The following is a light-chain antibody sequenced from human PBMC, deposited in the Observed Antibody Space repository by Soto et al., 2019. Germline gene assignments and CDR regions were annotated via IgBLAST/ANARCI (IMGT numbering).Light chain of an antibody. CDR3: AAWDDSLNGVDV. CDR2: SNN. CDR1: SSNIGSNT. V-gene: IGLV1-44*01. J-gene: IGLJ1*01. Sequence: QSVLTQPPSASGTPGQRGTISCSGSSSNIGSNTVNWYQQLPGTAPKLLIYSNNQRPSGVPDRFSGSKSGTSASLAISGLQSEDEADYYCAAWDDSLNGVDVFGTGTKVTVL.